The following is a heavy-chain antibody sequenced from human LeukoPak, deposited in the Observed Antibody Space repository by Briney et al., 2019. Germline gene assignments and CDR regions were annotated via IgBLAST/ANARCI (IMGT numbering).Heavy chain of an antibody. V-gene: IGHV1-69*04. CDR2: IIPILGIA. Sequence: SVKVSCKASGGTFSSYAISWVRQAPGQGLEWMGRIIPILGIANYAQKFQGRVTITADKSTSTAYMELSSLRSEDTAVYYCASEDIVVVVAANPYYYGMDVWGQGTTVTVSS. J-gene: IGHJ6*02. CDR3: ASEDIVVVVAANPYYYGMDV. CDR1: GGTFSSYA. D-gene: IGHD2-15*01.